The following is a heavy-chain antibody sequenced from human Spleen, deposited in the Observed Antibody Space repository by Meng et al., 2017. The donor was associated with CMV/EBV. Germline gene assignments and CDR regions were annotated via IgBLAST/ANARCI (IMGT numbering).Heavy chain of an antibody. CDR2: INPNSGGT. Sequence: ASVKVSCKASGYNFTGYYMHWVRQAPGQGLEWMGWINPNSGGTTYPQKFQGRVTMTGDTSITTAYMEVRRLRSDDMAVYYCARVKRYCTGGSCSSTGYYGMDVWGQGTTVTVSS. CDR1: GYNFTGYY. J-gene: IGHJ6*02. V-gene: IGHV1-2*02. D-gene: IGHD2-15*01. CDR3: ARVKRYCTGGSCSSTGYYGMDV.